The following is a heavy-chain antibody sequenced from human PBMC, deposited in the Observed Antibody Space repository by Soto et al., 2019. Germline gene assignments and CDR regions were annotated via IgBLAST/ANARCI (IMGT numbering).Heavy chain of an antibody. Sequence: GGSLRLSCAASGFTFSSDAMRWVRQAPGKGLEWASAISGSGGSTYYADSVKGRFTISRDNSKNTLYLQMNSLRAEDTAVYYCARRGSGSYYDYWGQGTLVTVSS. D-gene: IGHD1-26*01. J-gene: IGHJ4*02. CDR1: GFTFSSDA. V-gene: IGHV3-23*01. CDR3: ARRGSGSYYDY. CDR2: ISGSGGST.